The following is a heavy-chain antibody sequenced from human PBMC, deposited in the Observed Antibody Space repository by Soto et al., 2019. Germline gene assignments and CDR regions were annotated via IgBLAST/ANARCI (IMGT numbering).Heavy chain of an antibody. Sequence: SETLPLTCTVSGGSISSYYWSWIRQPPGKGLEWIGYIYYSGSTNYNPSLKSRVTISVDTSKNQFSLKLSSVTAADTAVYYCARDLHDPFGGNWFDPWGQGTLVTVSS. J-gene: IGHJ5*02. V-gene: IGHV4-59*01. D-gene: IGHD3-16*01. CDR2: IYYSGST. CDR1: GGSISSYY. CDR3: ARDLHDPFGGNWFDP.